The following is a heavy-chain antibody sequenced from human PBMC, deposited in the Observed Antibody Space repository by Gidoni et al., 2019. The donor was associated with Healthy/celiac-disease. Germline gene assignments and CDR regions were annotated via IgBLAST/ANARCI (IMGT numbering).Heavy chain of an antibody. V-gene: IGHV3-11*06. Sequence: QVQLVESGGGLVKPGGSLRLSCAASGFTFSDYYMSWIRQDPGKGLEWVSYISSSSSYTNYADSVKGRFTISRDNAKNSLYLQMNSLRAEDTAVYYCARALVVPADGWFDPWGQGTLVTVSS. D-gene: IGHD2-2*01. CDR3: ARALVVPADGWFDP. J-gene: IGHJ5*02. CDR1: GFTFSDYY. CDR2: ISSSSSYT.